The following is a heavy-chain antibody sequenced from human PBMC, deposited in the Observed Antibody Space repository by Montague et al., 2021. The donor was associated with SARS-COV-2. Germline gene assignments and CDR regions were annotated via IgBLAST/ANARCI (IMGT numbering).Heavy chain of an antibody. CDR3: ARGRVEITMIAVAFTGGIYYFDY. CDR2: INHSGST. V-gene: IGHV4-34*01. D-gene: IGHD3-22*01. J-gene: IGHJ4*02. Sequence: SETLSLTCAVYGGSFSGYDWSWIRQSSGKGLEWIGEINHSGSTNYNPSLKSRVTVSVDTSKNQFSLKLSSVTAADTAVYYCARGRVEITMIAVAFTGGIYYFDYWGRGTLVTVSS. CDR1: GGSFSGYD.